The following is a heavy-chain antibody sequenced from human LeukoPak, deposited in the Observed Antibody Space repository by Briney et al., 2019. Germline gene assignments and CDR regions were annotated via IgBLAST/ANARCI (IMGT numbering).Heavy chain of an antibody. CDR1: GFTFNSYA. J-gene: IGHJ4*02. V-gene: IGHV3-23*01. CDR3: AKGGKWDVTPFDY. Sequence: GGSLRLSCAASGFTFNSYAMSWVRQAPGKGLEWVSTISGGGGSTYYADSVKGRFTISRDNSKNTLYLQVNSLRAEDTAVYYCAKGGKWDVTPFDYWGQGTLVTVSS. D-gene: IGHD1-26*01. CDR2: ISGGGGST.